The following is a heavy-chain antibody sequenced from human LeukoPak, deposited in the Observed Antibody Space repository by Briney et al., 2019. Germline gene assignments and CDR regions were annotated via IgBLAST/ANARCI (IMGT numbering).Heavy chain of an antibody. V-gene: IGHV3-23*01. D-gene: IGHD6-19*01. CDR1: GFTFSNFA. CDR2: IGGGDGSI. J-gene: IGHJ6*02. CDR3: AKGMGLAHYYFYGMDV. Sequence: GGSPRLSCAAAGFTFSNFAVNWVRQAPGKGLEWVSVIGGGDGSIYYADSVKGRFTISRDNSKNTLYLQMTSLRAEDAAIYYCAKGMGLAHYYFYGMDVWGQGTTVTVSS.